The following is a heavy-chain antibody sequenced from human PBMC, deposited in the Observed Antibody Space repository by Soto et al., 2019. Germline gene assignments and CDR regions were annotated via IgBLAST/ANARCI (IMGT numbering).Heavy chain of an antibody. V-gene: IGHV3-23*01. Sequence: EVQLLESGGGLVQPGGSLRLSCAASGFTFNNYAMGWVRQAPGKGLEWVSAITDSGDDTYYIDSVKGRFTISRDNSKSTLYLQMNSLRAEDTDIYYCAKVGSSSWSPQYYFDYWGQGTLVTVSS. CDR2: ITDSGDDT. D-gene: IGHD2-2*01. CDR3: AKVGSSSWSPQYYFDY. CDR1: GFTFNNYA. J-gene: IGHJ4*02.